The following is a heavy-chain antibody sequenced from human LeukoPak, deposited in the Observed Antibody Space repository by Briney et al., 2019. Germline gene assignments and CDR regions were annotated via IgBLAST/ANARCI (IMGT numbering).Heavy chain of an antibody. CDR3: ARSNYYGSGTKVDY. CDR2: IYPGNSDT. J-gene: IGHJ4*02. Sequence: GESLKISCKGSGYSFTNYWMGWVRQMPGKGLEWMGIIYPGNSDTRYGPSLQGQVTISADKSINTAYLQWSSLKASDTAMYYCARSNYYGSGTKVDYWGQGTLVTVSS. D-gene: IGHD3-10*01. CDR1: GYSFTNYW. V-gene: IGHV5-51*01.